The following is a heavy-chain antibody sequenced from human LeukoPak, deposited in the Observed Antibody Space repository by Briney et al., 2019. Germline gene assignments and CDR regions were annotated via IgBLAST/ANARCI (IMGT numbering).Heavy chain of an antibody. CDR2: IKQDGTDK. J-gene: IGHJ4*02. CDR3: ARGPSSQFRTDY. D-gene: IGHD2-2*01. V-gene: IGHV3-7*04. CDR1: GFTFSTYW. Sequence: GGSLRLSCAGSGFTFSTYWMSWVRQAPGKGLDWVANIKQDGTDKYYVDSVKGRFTISRDNAKNSLYLQMNGLRAEDTAVYYCARGPSSQFRTDYWGQGTLVTVSS.